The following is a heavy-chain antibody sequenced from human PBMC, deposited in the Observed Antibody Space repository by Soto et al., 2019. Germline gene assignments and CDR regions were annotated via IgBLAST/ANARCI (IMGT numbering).Heavy chain of an antibody. CDR1: SDSISNYY. J-gene: IGHJ4*02. Sequence: PSETLSLTCTVSSDSISNYYWSWIRQPPGKGLEWIGYIHYSGSTDYNPSLKSRVSISGDTSKSQFSLKLSSVTAADTAVYYCARAVRPPFYYLDFRGQGTLVTVSS. CDR3: ARAVRPPFYYLDF. CDR2: IHYSGST. V-gene: IGHV4-59*01. D-gene: IGHD1-1*01.